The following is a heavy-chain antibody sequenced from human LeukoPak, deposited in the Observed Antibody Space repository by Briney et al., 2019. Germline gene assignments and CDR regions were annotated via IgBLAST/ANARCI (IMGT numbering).Heavy chain of an antibody. CDR3: AGPISSGYYYVVIRDAFDI. D-gene: IGHD3-22*01. V-gene: IGHV4-39*01. CDR2: IYYSVST. J-gene: IGHJ3*02. Sequence: PSETLSLTCTVSGGSISSSSYYWGWIRQPPGKGLEWIGSIYYSVSTYYNPSLTSRVTISVDTSKNQFSLKLSSVTAADTAVYYCAGPISSGYYYVVIRDAFDIWGQGTMVTVSS. CDR1: GGSISSSSYY.